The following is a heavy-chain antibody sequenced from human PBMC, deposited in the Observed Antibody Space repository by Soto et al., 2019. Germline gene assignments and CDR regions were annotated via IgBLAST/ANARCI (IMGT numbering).Heavy chain of an antibody. J-gene: IGHJ4*02. V-gene: IGHV4-30-2*01. CDR1: GGSISSGGYS. D-gene: IGHD4-17*01. CDR3: ARAAHDYGDYGLDY. Sequence: QLQLQESGSGLVKPSQTLSLTCAVSGGSISSGGYSWSWIRQPPGKGLEWIGYIYHSGSTYYNPSLNSRVTXXAXRXRNQFSMKLSSVTAADTAVYYCARAAHDYGDYGLDYWGQGTLVTVSS. CDR2: IYHSGST.